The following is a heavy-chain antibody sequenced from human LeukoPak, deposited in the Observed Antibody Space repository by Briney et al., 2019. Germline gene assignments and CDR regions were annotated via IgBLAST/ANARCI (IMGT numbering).Heavy chain of an antibody. V-gene: IGHV4-30-2*01. Sequence: SQTLSLTCAVSGGSISSGDYSWSWLRQPPGKGLEWIGYIYHGGSTYYNPSLKSRVTISVDRSKNQFSLKLSSVTAADTAVYYCARMDSSGYYFGVDYWGQGTLVTVSS. CDR2: IYHGGST. CDR3: ARMDSSGYYFGVDY. D-gene: IGHD3-22*01. J-gene: IGHJ4*02. CDR1: GGSISSGDYS.